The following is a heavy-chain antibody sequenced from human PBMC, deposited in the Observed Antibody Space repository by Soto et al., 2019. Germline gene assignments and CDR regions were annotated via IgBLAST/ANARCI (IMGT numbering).Heavy chain of an antibody. D-gene: IGHD5-18*01. J-gene: IGHJ4*02. CDR3: AEVDTALDY. CDR1: GFTFSSHA. Sequence: SLRLSCAASGFTFSSHAMSWVRQAPGKGLEWVSAISGSGGSTYYAGSVKGRFTISRDNSKNTLYLQMNSLRAEDTAVYYCAEVDTALDYWGQGTLVTVSS. CDR2: ISGSGGST. V-gene: IGHV3-23*01.